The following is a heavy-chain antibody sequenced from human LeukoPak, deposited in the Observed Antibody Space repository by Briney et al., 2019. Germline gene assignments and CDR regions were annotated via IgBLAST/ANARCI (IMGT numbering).Heavy chain of an antibody. D-gene: IGHD6-13*01. J-gene: IGHJ4*02. CDR1: GFTLSSYA. V-gene: IGHV3-23*01. CDR2: ISGSGGST. CDR3: AKKTTNSWYVIDY. Sequence: GGSLRLSCAASGFTLSSYAMSWVRQAPGKGLEWVSAISGSGGSTYYADSVKGRFTISRDNSKNTLYLQMNSLRAEDTAVYYCAKKTTNSWYVIDYWGQGTLVTVSS.